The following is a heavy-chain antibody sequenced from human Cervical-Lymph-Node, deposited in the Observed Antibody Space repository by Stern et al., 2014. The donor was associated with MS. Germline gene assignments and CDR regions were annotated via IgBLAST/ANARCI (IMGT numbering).Heavy chain of an antibody. Sequence: VQLVESGGGLVKPGGSLLLSCAASGFPFSSPSMNWVRQAPGKGLEWVSFISSVGKFYAWSVQGRFTISRDNAKDSVFLQMNSLRVEDTAVYYCAREPQGGAWYYGMDVWGQGTTVTVSS. CDR2: ISSVGK. D-gene: IGHD1-26*01. V-gene: IGHV3-21*06. J-gene: IGHJ6*02. CDR3: AREPQGGAWYYGMDV. CDR1: GFPFSSPS.